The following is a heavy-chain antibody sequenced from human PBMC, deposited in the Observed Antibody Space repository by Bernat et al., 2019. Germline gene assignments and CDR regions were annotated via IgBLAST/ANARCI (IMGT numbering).Heavy chain of an antibody. V-gene: IGHV1-18*01. CDR1: GYTFTSYG. D-gene: IGHD3-3*01. CDR3: AREGTYYDFWSGYYTKNNWFDP. Sequence: LVQSGAEVKKPGASVKVSCKASGYTFTSYGISWVRQAPGQGLEWMGWISAYNGNTNYAQKLQGRVTMTTDTSTSTAYMELRSLRSDDTAVYYCAREGTYYDFWSGYYTKNNWFDPWGQGTLVTVSS. CDR2: ISAYNGNT. J-gene: IGHJ5*02.